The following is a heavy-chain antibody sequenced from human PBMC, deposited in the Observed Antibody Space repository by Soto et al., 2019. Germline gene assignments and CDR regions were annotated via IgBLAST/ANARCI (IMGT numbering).Heavy chain of an antibody. J-gene: IGHJ5*02. CDR1: GGSISSGGYY. V-gene: IGHV4-31*03. CDR3: AREQYSSSLDP. CDR2: IYYSGST. Sequence: PSETLSLTCTVSGGSISSGGYYWSWIRQHPGKGLEWIGYIYYSGSTYYNPSLKSRVTISVDTSKNQFSLKLSSVTAADTAVYYCAREQYSSSLDPWGQGTLVTVSS. D-gene: IGHD6-6*01.